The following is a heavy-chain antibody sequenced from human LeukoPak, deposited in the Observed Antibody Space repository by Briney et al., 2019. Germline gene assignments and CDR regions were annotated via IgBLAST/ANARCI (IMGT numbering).Heavy chain of an antibody. D-gene: IGHD3-10*01. J-gene: IGHJ4*02. V-gene: IGHV4-34*01. CDR1: GGSFSGYY. CDR3: ARTPYYYGSGRRKYYFDY. CDR2: INHSGST. Sequence: SETLSLTCAVYGGSFSGYYWSWVRQPPRKGLEWIGEINHSGSTNYNPSLKSRVTISVDTSKNQFSLKLSSVTAADTAVYYCARTPYYYGSGRRKYYFDYWGQGTLVTVSS.